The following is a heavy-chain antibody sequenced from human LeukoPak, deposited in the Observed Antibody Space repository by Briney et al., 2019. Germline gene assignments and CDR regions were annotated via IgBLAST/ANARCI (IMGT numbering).Heavy chain of an antibody. J-gene: IGHJ1*01. CDR1: GYTFTSYG. D-gene: IGHD2-8*01. CDR3: AREVRPYCSNGICYNLAYFHH. CDR2: ISAYNGNT. V-gene: IGHV1-18*01. Sequence: GASVKVSCKASGYTFTSYGISWVRQAPGQGLEWMGWISAYNGNTNYAQKLQGRVTMTRDTSINTAYMDLSRLRSDDTAVYYCAREVRPYCSNGICYNLAYFHHWGQGTLVTVSS.